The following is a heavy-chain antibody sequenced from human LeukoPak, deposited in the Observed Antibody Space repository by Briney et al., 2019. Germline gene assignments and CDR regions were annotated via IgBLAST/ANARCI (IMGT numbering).Heavy chain of an antibody. Sequence: SETLSLTCTVSGGSINGYYWNWIRQPPVKGLEWIGYIYYSGSTNYNPSLKSRVTMSLDTSKNQFSLKLSSVTAADTAVYYCARQTYYASGSYSFLDYWGQGGMVSVSS. CDR1: GGSINGYY. J-gene: IGHJ4*02. D-gene: IGHD3-10*01. CDR2: IYYSGST. CDR3: ARQTYYASGSYSFLDY. V-gene: IGHV4-59*01.